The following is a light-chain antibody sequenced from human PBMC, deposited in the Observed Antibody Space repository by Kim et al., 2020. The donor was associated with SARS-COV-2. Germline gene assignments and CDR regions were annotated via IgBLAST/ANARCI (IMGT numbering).Light chain of an antibody. CDR1: SGHTTYD. J-gene: IGLJ2*01. CDR2: LNSDGRH. Sequence: PVLTQSPSASASLGASVKLTCTLSSGHTTYDITWHQLQPGKGPRYLMKLNSDGRHIKGDGIPDRFSGSSSGAERYLTISSLQSEDEADYYCHTWSTAIVFGGGTKLTVL. CDR3: HTWSTAIV. V-gene: IGLV4-69*01.